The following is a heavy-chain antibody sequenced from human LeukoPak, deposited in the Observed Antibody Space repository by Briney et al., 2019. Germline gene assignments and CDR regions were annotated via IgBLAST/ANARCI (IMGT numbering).Heavy chain of an antibody. CDR3: ASLRELDALDI. Sequence: GASVKVSCKASGYTFTTYGISWVRQAPGQGLEWMGWISPYNGNTNYAQKFQGRVTMTRDTSISTAYMELSRLRSDDTAVYYCASLRELDALDIWGQGTMVTVSS. J-gene: IGHJ3*02. D-gene: IGHD5-24*01. CDR1: GYTFTTYG. V-gene: IGHV1-18*04. CDR2: ISPYNGNT.